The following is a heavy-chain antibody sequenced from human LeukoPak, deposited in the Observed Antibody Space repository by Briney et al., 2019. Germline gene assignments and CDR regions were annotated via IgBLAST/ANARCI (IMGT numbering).Heavy chain of an antibody. CDR2: IYYSGST. Sequence: PSETLSLTCTVSGGSISSYYWSWIRQPPGKGLEWIGYIYYSGSTNYNPSLKSRVTISVDTSKNQFSLKLSSVTAADTAVYYCARVYYDFWSGYSKEAHKGGYYFDYWGQGTLVTVSS. J-gene: IGHJ4*02. D-gene: IGHD3-3*01. CDR3: ARVYYDFWSGYSKEAHKGGYYFDY. CDR1: GGSISSYY. V-gene: IGHV4-59*01.